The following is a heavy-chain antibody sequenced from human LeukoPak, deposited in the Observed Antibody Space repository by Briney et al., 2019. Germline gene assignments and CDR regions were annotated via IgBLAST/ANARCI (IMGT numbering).Heavy chain of an antibody. Sequence: SETLSLTCTVSGGSISSYYWSWIRQPPGKGLEWIGYIYYSGSTNYNPSLKSRVTISVDTSMNQFSLKLSSVTAADTAVYYCARHLVGFDYWGQGTLVTVSS. CDR2: IYYSGST. CDR1: GGSISSYY. V-gene: IGHV4-59*08. J-gene: IGHJ4*02. CDR3: ARHLVGFDY. D-gene: IGHD1-26*01.